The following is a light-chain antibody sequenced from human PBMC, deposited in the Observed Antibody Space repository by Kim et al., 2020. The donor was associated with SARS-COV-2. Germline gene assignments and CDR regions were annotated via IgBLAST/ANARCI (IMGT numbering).Light chain of an antibody. CDR1: SSNIGSNH. CDR3: GAWDSSLTCVV. J-gene: IGLJ2*01. V-gene: IGLV1-51*01. Sequence: QSVLTQPPSVSAAPGQKFTISCSGSSSNIGSNHVSWYQQFPGTAPQLVIYDNNKRPSEIPDRFSGSKSGTSATLDITGLQTGDEADYHCGAWDSSLTCVVFGGGTQLTVL. CDR2: DNN.